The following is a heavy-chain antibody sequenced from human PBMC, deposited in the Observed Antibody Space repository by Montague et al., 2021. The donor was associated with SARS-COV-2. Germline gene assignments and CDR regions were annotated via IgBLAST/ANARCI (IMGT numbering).Heavy chain of an antibody. V-gene: IGHV4-59*02. CDR2: IYYSGGT. CDR3: ARGFDY. CDR1: GGSVSNYH. J-gene: IGHJ4*02. Sequence: SETLSLTCTVSGGSVSNYHWSWIRQPPGKGLGWIGYIYYSGGTNYNPSLKSRVTISVDTSKNQFSLKLSSVTAADTAVYYCARGFDYWGQGTLVTVSS.